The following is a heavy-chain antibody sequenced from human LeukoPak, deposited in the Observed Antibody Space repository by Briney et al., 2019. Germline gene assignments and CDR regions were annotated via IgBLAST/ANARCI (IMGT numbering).Heavy chain of an antibody. CDR1: GFTFSDYY. V-gene: IGHV3-11*01. Sequence: GGSLRLSCAASGFTFSDYYMSWIRQAPGKGLEWVSYISSSGSTIYYADSVKGRFTISRDNAKNSLYLQMNSLRAEDTAVYYCARARGGYSSSRRAEVFDIWGKGKMVTV. D-gene: IGHD6-6*01. CDR2: ISSSGSTI. J-gene: IGHJ3*02. CDR3: ARARGGYSSSRRAEVFDI.